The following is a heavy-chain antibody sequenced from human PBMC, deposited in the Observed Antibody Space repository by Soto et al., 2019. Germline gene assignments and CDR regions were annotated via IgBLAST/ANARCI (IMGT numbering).Heavy chain of an antibody. D-gene: IGHD6-19*01. CDR2: IYYSGST. Sequence: SETLSLTCTVSGGSISSYYWSWIRQPPGKGLEWIGYIYYSGSTNYNPSLKSRVTISVDTSKNQFSLKLSSVTAADTAVYYCVHSSGWYDVGYFDYWGQGTLVTAPQ. CDR3: VHSSGWYDVGYFDY. CDR1: GGSISSYY. J-gene: IGHJ4*02. V-gene: IGHV4-59*01.